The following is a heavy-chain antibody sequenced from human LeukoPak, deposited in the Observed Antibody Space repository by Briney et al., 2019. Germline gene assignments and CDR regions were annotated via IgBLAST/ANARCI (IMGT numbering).Heavy chain of an antibody. CDR2: IYTSGST. J-gene: IGHJ4*02. CDR3: ARERGALTDSSGYPKYYFDY. V-gene: IGHV4-4*07. D-gene: IGHD3-22*01. Sequence: SETLSLTCTGSGGSISSYYWSWLRQPAGKGLEWIGRIYTSGSTNYNPSLKSRVTMSVDTTKNQFSLKLSSVTAADTAVYYCARERGALTDSSGYPKYYFDYWGQGTLVTVSS. CDR1: GGSISSYY.